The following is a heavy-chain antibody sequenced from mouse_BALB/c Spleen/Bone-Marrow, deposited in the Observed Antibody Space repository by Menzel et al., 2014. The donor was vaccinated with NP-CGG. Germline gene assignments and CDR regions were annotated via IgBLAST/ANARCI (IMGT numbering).Heavy chain of an antibody. CDR2: INPSSGYA. CDR1: GYTFTSYT. J-gene: IGHJ3*01. Sequence: LQESGAELARPGASVKMSCKASGYTFTSYTMHWVKQRPGQGLEWIGYINPSSGYANYNQKFKDKATLTADKSSSTAYMQLSSLTPEDSAVYYCARSAYYRSLFAYWGQGTLVTVSA. V-gene: IGHV1-4*01. D-gene: IGHD2-14*01. CDR3: ARSAYYRSLFAY.